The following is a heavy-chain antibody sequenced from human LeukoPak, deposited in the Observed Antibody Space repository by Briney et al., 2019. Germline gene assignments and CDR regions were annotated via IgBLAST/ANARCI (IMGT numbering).Heavy chain of an antibody. J-gene: IGHJ4*02. V-gene: IGHV5-51*01. CDR2: IYPGDSDT. CDR1: GYSFTSYW. D-gene: IGHD1-7*01. CDR3: ARLGITGTTRDYFDY. Sequence: GGSLKISCKGSGYSFTSYWIGWVRQMPGKGLEWMGIIYPGDSDTRYSPSFQGQVTISADKSISTAYLQWSSLKASYTAMYYCARLGITGTTRDYFDYWAQGTLVTVSS.